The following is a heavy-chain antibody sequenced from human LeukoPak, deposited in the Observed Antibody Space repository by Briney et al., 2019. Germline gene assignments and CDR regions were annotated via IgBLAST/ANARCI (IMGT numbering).Heavy chain of an antibody. D-gene: IGHD1-26*01. CDR3: VRDGSSEEGRAFDI. CDR2: IKEDGSEK. V-gene: IGHV3-7*01. CDR1: GFTFSTYG. J-gene: IGHJ3*02. Sequence: GGSLRLSCAASGFTFSTYGMSWVRQAPGKGPEWVGQIKEDGSEKYYVDSVRGRLSISRDNAKNSLYLQMNSLRAEDTAVYYCVRDGSSEEGRAFDIWGQGTMVAVPS.